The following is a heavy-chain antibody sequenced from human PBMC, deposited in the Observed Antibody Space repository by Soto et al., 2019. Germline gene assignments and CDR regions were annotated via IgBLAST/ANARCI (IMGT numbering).Heavy chain of an antibody. Sequence: SGGSLRLSCAASGFTFSDHYMDWVRQAPGKGLEWVGRTRNKANSYTTEYAASVKGRFTISRDDSKNSLYLQMNSLKTEDTAVYYCARGYGSGSYYYYYYGMDVWGQGTTVTVSS. CDR2: TRNKANSYTT. CDR3: ARGYGSGSYYYYYYGMDV. J-gene: IGHJ6*02. CDR1: GFTFSDHY. D-gene: IGHD3-10*01. V-gene: IGHV3-72*01.